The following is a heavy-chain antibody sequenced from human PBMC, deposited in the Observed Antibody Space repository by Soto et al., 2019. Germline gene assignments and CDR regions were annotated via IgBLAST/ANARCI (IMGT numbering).Heavy chain of an antibody. V-gene: IGHV4-39*01. D-gene: IGHD6-13*01. Sequence: QLRLQESGPGLVKPTETLSLTCTVSGGSISSSSYYWGWIRQPPGKGLEWNGSIYYSGSTYYNPSLKSRVTISVDTSKNQFSLKLSSVTAADTAVYYCARLGIAAARFDPWGQGTLVTVSS. CDR2: IYYSGST. J-gene: IGHJ5*02. CDR3: ARLGIAAARFDP. CDR1: GGSISSSSYY.